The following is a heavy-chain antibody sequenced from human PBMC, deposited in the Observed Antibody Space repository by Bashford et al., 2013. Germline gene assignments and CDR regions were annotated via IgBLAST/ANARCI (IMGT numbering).Heavy chain of an antibody. CDR2: MYYSGST. Sequence: ETLSLTCTVSGASISYNYWIWVRQPPTGRPLEWLGYMYYSGSTNYNPSLIGRLTMSVDTSKNQFSLRLSSVTAADTAVYYCARGNSGGYYNIDCWGQGTLVTVSS. V-gene: IGHV4-59*01. CDR1: GASISYNY. J-gene: IGHJ4*02. D-gene: IGHD3-22*01. CDR3: ARGNSGGYYNIDC.